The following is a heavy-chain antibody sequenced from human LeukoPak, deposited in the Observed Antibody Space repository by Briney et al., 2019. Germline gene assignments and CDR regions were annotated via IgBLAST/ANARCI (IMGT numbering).Heavy chain of an antibody. CDR3: AREDYGDSPWDY. V-gene: IGHV1-8*01. CDR1: GYTFTSYD. Sequence: ASVKVSCKASGYTFTSYDINWVRQATGQGLEWMGWMNPNSGNTGYAQKFQGRVTMTRNTSISTAYMELSSVRSEDTAVYYCAREDYGDSPWDYWGQGTLVTVSS. J-gene: IGHJ4*02. D-gene: IGHD4-17*01. CDR2: MNPNSGNT.